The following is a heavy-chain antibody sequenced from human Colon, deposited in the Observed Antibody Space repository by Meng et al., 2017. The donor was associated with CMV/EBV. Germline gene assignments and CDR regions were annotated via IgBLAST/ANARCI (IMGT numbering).Heavy chain of an antibody. V-gene: IGHV1-69*10. CDR1: GGTVRGHV. D-gene: IGHD4-23*01. J-gene: IGHJ4*02. CDR2: ITPILQIA. CDR3: ARGVGGNLPYFDY. Sequence: QVQLDQTATEVKKPGSSVKVSCTASGGTVRGHVIRWVRQSPGQGLEWMGGITPILQIANYAQKFQGRVTITADTSTSTTYKELSCLRSEDTAIYYCARGVGGNLPYFDYWGQGTLVTVSS.